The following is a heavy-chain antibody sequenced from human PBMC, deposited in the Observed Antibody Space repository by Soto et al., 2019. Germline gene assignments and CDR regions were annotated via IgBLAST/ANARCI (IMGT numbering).Heavy chain of an antibody. CDR3: ARVGGIAAAGTPVDY. D-gene: IGHD6-13*01. CDR2: IIDSGGST. Sequence: GGSLRLSCAASGFTFSSCAMGWVRQAPGKGLEWVSDIIDSGGSTYYADSVKGRFTISRDNAKNSLYLQMNSLRAEDTAMYYCARVGGIAAAGTPVDYWGQGTLVTVSS. V-gene: IGHV3-23*01. J-gene: IGHJ4*02. CDR1: GFTFSSCA.